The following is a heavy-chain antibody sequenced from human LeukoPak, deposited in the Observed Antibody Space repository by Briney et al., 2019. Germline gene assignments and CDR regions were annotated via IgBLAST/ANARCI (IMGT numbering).Heavy chain of an antibody. CDR1: GFTFSSYA. Sequence: PGGSLRLSCAASGFTFSSYAMYWVRQAPGKGLEWVSLMSYDGSNKYYADSVKGRFTISRDNAKNSLYLQMNSLRAKDTAVYYCARDYRKDLDRNKDIVVVPAGANFYMDVWGKGTTVTVSS. D-gene: IGHD2-2*01. CDR2: MSYDGSNK. V-gene: IGHV3-30-3*01. J-gene: IGHJ6*03. CDR3: ARDYRKDLDRNKDIVVVPAGANFYMDV.